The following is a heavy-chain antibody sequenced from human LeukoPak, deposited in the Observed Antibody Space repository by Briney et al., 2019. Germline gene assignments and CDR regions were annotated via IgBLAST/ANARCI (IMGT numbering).Heavy chain of an antibody. CDR3: ARVLVAGSRGYYYGMDV. CDR1: GYTFTAYY. Sequence: ASVKVSCKASGYTFTAYYMEWVRQAPGQGLEWMGWINPNSGGTNYAQKFQGGVTMTRDTSISTAYMELSSLRSDDTAVYYCARVLVAGSRGYYYGMDVWGQGTTVTVSS. CDR2: INPNSGGT. V-gene: IGHV1-2*02. J-gene: IGHJ6*02. D-gene: IGHD2-15*01.